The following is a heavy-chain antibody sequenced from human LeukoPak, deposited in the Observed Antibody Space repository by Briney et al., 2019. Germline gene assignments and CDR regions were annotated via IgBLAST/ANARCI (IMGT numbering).Heavy chain of an antibody. D-gene: IGHD3-22*01. J-gene: IGHJ4*02. CDR3: AGRDGYSSGYRIDY. CDR2: INHSGST. Sequence: PSETLSLTCAVYGGSFSGYYWSWIRQPPGKGLEWIGEINHSGSTNYNPSLKSRVTISVDTSKNQFSLKLGSVTAADTAVYYCAGRDGYSSGYRIDYWGQGTLVTVSS. CDR1: GGSFSGYY. V-gene: IGHV4-34*01.